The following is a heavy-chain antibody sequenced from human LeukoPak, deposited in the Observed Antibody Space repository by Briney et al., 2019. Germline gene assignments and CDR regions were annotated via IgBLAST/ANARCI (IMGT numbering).Heavy chain of an antibody. CDR1: AGSISTYY. CDR3: ARGGGYASPIGY. D-gene: IGHD5-12*01. V-gene: IGHV4-59*01. Sequence: PAETLSLTCTLSAGSISTYYWSWIRQPPGKGLEWIGYIYHNGSTNYNPSLKSRVTISVDTSKNQFSLKLSSVTAADTAVYYCARGGGYASPIGYWGQGALVTVSS. CDR2: IYHNGST. J-gene: IGHJ4*02.